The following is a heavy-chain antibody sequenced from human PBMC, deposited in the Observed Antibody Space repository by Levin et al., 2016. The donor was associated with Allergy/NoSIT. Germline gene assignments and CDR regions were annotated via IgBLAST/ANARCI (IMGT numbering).Heavy chain of an antibody. CDR3: ATSLRSSVDFDY. J-gene: IGHJ4*02. Sequence: WIRQPPGKGLEWIGYIYHSGSTYYNPSLKSRVTISVDRSKNQFSLKLSSVTAADTAVYYCATSLRSSVDFDYWGQGTLVTVSS. D-gene: IGHD4-23*01. CDR2: IYHSGST. V-gene: IGHV4-30-2*01.